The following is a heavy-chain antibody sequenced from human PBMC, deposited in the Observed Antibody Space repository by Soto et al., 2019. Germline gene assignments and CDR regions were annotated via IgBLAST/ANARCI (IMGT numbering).Heavy chain of an antibody. CDR1: GGSISSGGYY. V-gene: IGHV4-31*03. CDR2: IYYSGTT. J-gene: IGHJ5*02. CDR3: ARVQNWFDP. Sequence: SETLSLTCTVSGGSISSGGYYWSWIRQHPGWGLEWIGYIYYSGTTYYNPSLKSRVTISSDTSKNHFSLKLSSVTAADTAVYYCARVQNWFDPWGQGSLVTVSS.